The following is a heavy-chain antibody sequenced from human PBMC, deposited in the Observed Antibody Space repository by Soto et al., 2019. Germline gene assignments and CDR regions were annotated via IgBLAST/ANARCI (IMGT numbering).Heavy chain of an antibody. J-gene: IGHJ4*02. CDR3: ARHEGNGNVWPLDY. D-gene: IGHD2-8*01. Sequence: QVQLLESGPGLVKPSETLSLTCTVSGDSIGTNHSYCAWIRQSQGKGREWIGNIHYSGSTSYMPSLRSRVTLSVDTSKNQFSLRLTSVTAEDTAVYYCARHEGNGNVWPLDYWGQGFLVTVSS. CDR2: IHYSGST. CDR1: GDSIGTNHSY. V-gene: IGHV4-39*01.